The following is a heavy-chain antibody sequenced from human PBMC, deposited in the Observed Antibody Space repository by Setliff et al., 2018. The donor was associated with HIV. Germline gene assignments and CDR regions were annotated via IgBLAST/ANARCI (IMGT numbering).Heavy chain of an antibody. D-gene: IGHD5-12*01. Sequence: SETLSLTCTVSGGSIRSTSHYWGWIRQSPEKGLERIGSIFHAGSTYYNPSLKSRVTISVDTSKNQFSLKLSSVTAADTAVYYCARLEVWGDGYNFADYWGQGTLVTVSS. V-gene: IGHV4-39*07. CDR3: ARLEVWGDGYNFADY. J-gene: IGHJ4*02. CDR1: GGSIRSTSHY. CDR2: IFHAGST.